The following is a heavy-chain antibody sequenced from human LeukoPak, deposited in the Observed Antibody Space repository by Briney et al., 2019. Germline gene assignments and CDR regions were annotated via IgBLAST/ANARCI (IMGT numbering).Heavy chain of an antibody. CDR3: VLVTGIAAAGPDY. J-gene: IGHJ4*02. Sequence: SVKVSCKASGYTFTGYYMHWVRQAPGQGLEWMGGIIPIFGTANYAQKFQGRVTITADESTSTAYMELSSLRSEDTAVYYCVLVTGIAAAGPDYWGQGTLVTVSS. CDR2: IIPIFGTA. CDR1: GYTFTGYY. D-gene: IGHD6-13*01. V-gene: IGHV1-69*13.